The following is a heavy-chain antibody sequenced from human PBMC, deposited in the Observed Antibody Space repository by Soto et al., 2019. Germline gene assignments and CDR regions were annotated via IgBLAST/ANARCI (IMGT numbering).Heavy chain of an antibody. CDR2: INPDSGDT. CDR3: ARGPDFGGFDV. Sequence: QVQLVQSGAEVKKPGASVKVSCMSSGYTFTVYYIHWLRQAPGQGPEWLGLINPDSGDTSYAQKFRGWVTMTRDTSISTAYMELNRLTSDDTAVYFCARGPDFGGFDVWGQGTVVTVSS. J-gene: IGHJ3*01. V-gene: IGHV1-2*04. CDR1: GYTFTVYY. D-gene: IGHD3-3*01.